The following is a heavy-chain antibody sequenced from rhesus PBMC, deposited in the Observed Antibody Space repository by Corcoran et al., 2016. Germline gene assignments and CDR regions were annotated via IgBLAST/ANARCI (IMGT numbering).Heavy chain of an antibody. J-gene: IGHJ4*01. CDR1: GFTFSDYY. Sequence: EVQLVESGGGLVQPGGSLRLSCAASGFTFSDYYMSWVSQAPGKGPEWVGFIIKKANGGTAEYAVAEKGRFTSSRDDAKSIASLQMNSLRTEDTAVYYCARGGSGWYPYYFDYWGQGVLVTVSS. CDR3: ARGGSGWYPYYFDY. V-gene: IGHV3S22*01. D-gene: IGHD6-31*01. CDR2: IIKKANGGTA.